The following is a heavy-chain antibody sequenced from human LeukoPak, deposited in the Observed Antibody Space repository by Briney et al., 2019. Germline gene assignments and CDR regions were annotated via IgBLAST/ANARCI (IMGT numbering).Heavy chain of an antibody. V-gene: IGHV1-18*01. CDR1: GYTFTSYG. J-gene: IGHJ5*02. CDR2: ISAYNGNT. Sequence: ASVKVSCKASGYTFTSYGISWVRQAPGQGLEWMGWISAYNGNTNYAQKLQGRVTVTTDTSTSTAYMELRSLRSDDTAVYYCARSIVGANLNWFDPWGQGTLVTVSS. D-gene: IGHD1-26*01. CDR3: ARSIVGANLNWFDP.